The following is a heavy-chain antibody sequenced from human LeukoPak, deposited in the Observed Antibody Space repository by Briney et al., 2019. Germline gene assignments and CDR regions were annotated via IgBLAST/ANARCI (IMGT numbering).Heavy chain of an antibody. Sequence: GGSLRLPCTASGLTFADYAMSWFRQARGKGLEWVSFIRSKVFGGTTEYAASVKGRFTISRDDSKSIAYLQMKSLKTEDTAVYYCTRERVRGYSYGDPGYWGQGTLVTVSS. CDR2: IRSKVFGGTT. CDR1: GLTFADYA. J-gene: IGHJ4*02. V-gene: IGHV3-49*03. CDR3: TRERVRGYSYGDPGY. D-gene: IGHD5-18*01.